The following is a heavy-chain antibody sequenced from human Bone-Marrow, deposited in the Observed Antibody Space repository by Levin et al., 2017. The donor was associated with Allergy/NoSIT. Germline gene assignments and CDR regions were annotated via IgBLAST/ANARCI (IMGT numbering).Heavy chain of an antibody. CDR2: ISHHGNNK. D-gene: IGHD1-1*01. J-gene: IGHJ4*02. CDR1: GFTFSNYG. CDR3: AKMKGRQLEQRGPGFDY. V-gene: IGHV3-30*18. Sequence: GGSLRLSCEASGFTFSNYGLHWVRQAPGKGLEWVGGISHHGNNKYYGDSVTGRFTISRDNSKNTLYLQMNSLRAEDTALYYCAKMKGRQLEQRGPGFDYWGQGTLVTVSS.